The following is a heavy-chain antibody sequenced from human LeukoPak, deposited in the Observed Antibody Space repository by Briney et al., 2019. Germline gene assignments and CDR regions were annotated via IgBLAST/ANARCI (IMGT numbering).Heavy chain of an antibody. D-gene: IGHD5-24*01. Sequence: SETLSLTCTVSGGSISSYYWSLIRQPPGKGLEWLGYIYYSGSTNYNPSLKSRVTISVDTSKNQFSLKLSSVTAADTAVYYCARMSRDGYNYYFDYWGQGTLVTVSS. CDR2: IYYSGST. CDR3: ARMSRDGYNYYFDY. V-gene: IGHV4-59*01. CDR1: GGSISSYY. J-gene: IGHJ4*02.